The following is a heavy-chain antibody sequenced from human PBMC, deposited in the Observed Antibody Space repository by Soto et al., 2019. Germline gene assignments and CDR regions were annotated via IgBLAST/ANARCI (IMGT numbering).Heavy chain of an antibody. CDR3: VRGCTVRNYAVDSSYYFYCFDD. J-gene: IGHJ4*02. D-gene: IGHD3-22*01. Sequence: AEPLTLTFTVSGDSIRTFYWGWMRKSPGKELEWIGYVYHTGSITYNPSLKSRVTISVDRTKKPFPLWMSSANAARAAAYICVRGCTVRNYAVDSSYYFYCFDDWGQGTQVTVSS. CDR2: VYHTGSI. CDR1: GDSIRTFY. V-gene: IGHV4-59*01.